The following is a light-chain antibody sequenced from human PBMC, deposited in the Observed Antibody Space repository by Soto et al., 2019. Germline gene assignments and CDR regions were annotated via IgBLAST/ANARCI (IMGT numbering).Light chain of an antibody. CDR3: QQYNNWLT. Sequence: EIVLTQSPGTLSLSPGERATLSCRASRSVSSNLAWYQQKPGQAPRLLIYGASTRATGIPARFSGSGSGTEFTLTISSLQSEDFAVYYCQQYNNWLTFGGGTKVDNK. CDR1: RSVSSN. V-gene: IGKV3-15*01. J-gene: IGKJ4*01. CDR2: GAS.